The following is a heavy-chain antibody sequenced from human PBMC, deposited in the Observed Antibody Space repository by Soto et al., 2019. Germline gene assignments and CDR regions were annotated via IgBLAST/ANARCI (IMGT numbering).Heavy chain of an antibody. J-gene: IGHJ5*02. CDR3: ATAAGGLVIWFDP. V-gene: IGHV4-34*09. Sequence: SETLSLTCAVHGGSFSGYYWDWIRQPPGKGLEWIGEVNHGGTSNYNPSLKSRVAISVDTSKNQFSLKLSSVTAADTAVYYCATAAGGLVIWFDPWGQGTLVTVSS. CDR2: VNHGGTS. CDR1: GGSFSGYY. D-gene: IGHD6-13*01.